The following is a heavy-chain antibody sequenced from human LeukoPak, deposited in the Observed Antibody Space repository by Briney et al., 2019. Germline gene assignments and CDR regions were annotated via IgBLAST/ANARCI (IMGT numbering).Heavy chain of an antibody. J-gene: IGHJ4*02. CDR3: ARVGSTSDTFDY. CDR2: ISSSSSYI. CDR1: GFTFSSYS. V-gene: IGHV3-21*01. D-gene: IGHD2/OR15-2a*01. Sequence: PGGSLRLSCAASGFTFSSYSMNWVRQAPGKGLEWVSSISSSSSYIYYADSVKGRFTISRDNAKNSLYLQMNSLRAEDTAVYYCARVGSTSDTFDYWGQGALVTVSS.